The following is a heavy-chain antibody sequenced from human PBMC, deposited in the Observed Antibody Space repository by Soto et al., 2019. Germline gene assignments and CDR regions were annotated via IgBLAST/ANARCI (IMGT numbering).Heavy chain of an antibody. CDR1: GGSISSNYW. J-gene: IGHJ4*02. V-gene: IGHV4-4*02. D-gene: IGHD3-10*01. CDR2: IYHIGST. Sequence: QVQLQESGPGLVKPSGTLSLTCAVSGGSISSNYWWSWVRQPPGKGLEWIGEIYHIGSTNYNPSLKRRVTTSVDKSENQFSLKLSSVTAADTAVYYCARARPESGGDYWGQGTLVTVSS. CDR3: ARARPESGGDY.